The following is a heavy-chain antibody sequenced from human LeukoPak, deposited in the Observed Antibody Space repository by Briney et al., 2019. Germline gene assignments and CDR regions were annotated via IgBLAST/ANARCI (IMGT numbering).Heavy chain of an antibody. D-gene: IGHD6-6*01. CDR3: AKSPHWYSSSSGESEYFQH. CDR2: ISWNSSNI. J-gene: IGHJ1*01. CDR1: GFTFDDYA. V-gene: IGHV3-9*01. Sequence: PGRSLRLSCAASGFTFDDYAMHWVRQAPGKGLEWVSGISWNSSNIGYADSVKGRFTISRDNAKNSLYLQMNSLRAEDTALYYCAKSPHWYSSSSGESEYFQHWGQGTLVTVSS.